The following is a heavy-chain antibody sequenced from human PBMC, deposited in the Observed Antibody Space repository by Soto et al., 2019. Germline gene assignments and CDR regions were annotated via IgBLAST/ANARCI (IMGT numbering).Heavy chain of an antibody. V-gene: IGHV3-21*01. D-gene: IGHD6-13*01. CDR1: GFTFSSHS. J-gene: IGHJ4*02. CDR2: ISGTSSYI. CDR3: ARDWGYSSSWSDFDY. Sequence: EVQLVESGGGLVKPGGSLRLSCAASGFTFSSHSMNWVRQAPGKGLEWVSLISGTSSYIYYADSVKGRVIISRDNAKNSLYLQTNSLRAEDTAVYYCARDWGYSSSWSDFDYWGQGTLVTVSS.